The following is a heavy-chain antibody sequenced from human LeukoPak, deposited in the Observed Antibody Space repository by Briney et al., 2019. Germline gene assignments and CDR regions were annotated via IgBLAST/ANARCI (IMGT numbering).Heavy chain of an antibody. D-gene: IGHD2-15*01. Sequence: PGRSLRLSCAASGFAVSSNYMTWVRQAPGKGLEWVSVIYSGGNTYYADSVKGRFTISRDISKNTLYLQMNSLRAEDTAVYYCARDPCSGGNCYSSTADYWGQGTLVTVSS. CDR1: GFAVSSNY. J-gene: IGHJ4*02. CDR3: ARDPCSGGNCYSSTADY. CDR2: IYSGGNT. V-gene: IGHV3-66*01.